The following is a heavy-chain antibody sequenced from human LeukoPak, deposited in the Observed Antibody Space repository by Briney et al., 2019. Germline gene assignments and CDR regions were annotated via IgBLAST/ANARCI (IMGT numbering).Heavy chain of an antibody. CDR1: GGSISSSSYY. CDR3: ARHLHYYDSSGYYAKGAFGY. D-gene: IGHD3-22*01. V-gene: IGHV4-39*01. J-gene: IGHJ4*02. CDR2: IYYSGST. Sequence: SETLSLTCTVSGGSISSSSYYWGWIRQPPGKGLEWIGSIYYSGSTYYNPSLKSRVTISVDTSKNQFSLKLSSVTAADTAVYYCARHLHYYDSSGYYAKGAFGYWGQGTLVTVSS.